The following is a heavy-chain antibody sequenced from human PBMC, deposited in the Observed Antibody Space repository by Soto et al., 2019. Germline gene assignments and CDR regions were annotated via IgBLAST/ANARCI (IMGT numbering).Heavy chain of an antibody. J-gene: IGHJ4*02. D-gene: IGHD2-8*01. CDR1: GFTFSPSV. Sequence: EVQRLESGGGVVQPGGSLRLSCAASGFTFSPSVMTWFRQAPGKGLEWVSGISASGGDTYYADAVKRRSTISRDNSKNTLYLQMNSVRVEDTAIYYCEKGGGLYDYGATGTLVTVSA. CDR2: ISASGGDT. V-gene: IGHV3-23*01. CDR3: EKGGGLYDY.